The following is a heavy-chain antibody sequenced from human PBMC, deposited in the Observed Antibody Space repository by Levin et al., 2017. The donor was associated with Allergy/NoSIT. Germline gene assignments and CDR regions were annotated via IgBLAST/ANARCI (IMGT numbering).Heavy chain of an antibody. D-gene: IGHD3-9*01. V-gene: IGHV1-18*01. Sequence: GESLKISCKASGYTFTSYGISWVRQAPGQGLEWMGWISAYNGNTNYAQKLQGRVTMTTDTSTSTAYMELRSLRSDDTAVYYCARDPEEGYDILTGPGNWFDPWGQGTLVTVSS. J-gene: IGHJ5*02. CDR2: ISAYNGNT. CDR3: ARDPEEGYDILTGPGNWFDP. CDR1: GYTFTSYG.